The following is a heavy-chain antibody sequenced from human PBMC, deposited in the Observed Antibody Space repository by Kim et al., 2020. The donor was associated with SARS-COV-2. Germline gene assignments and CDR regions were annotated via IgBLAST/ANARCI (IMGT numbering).Heavy chain of an antibody. V-gene: IGHV3-21*01. CDR3: ARDREIWFGVSRDYGMDV. Sequence: GESLRLSCAASGFTFSSYSMNWVRQAPGKGLEWVSSISSSSSYIYYADSVKGRFTISRDNAKNSLYLQMNSLRAEDTAVYYCARDREIWFGVSRDYGMDVWGQGTTVTVSS. CDR1: GFTFSSYS. CDR2: ISSSSSYI. J-gene: IGHJ6*02. D-gene: IGHD3-10*01.